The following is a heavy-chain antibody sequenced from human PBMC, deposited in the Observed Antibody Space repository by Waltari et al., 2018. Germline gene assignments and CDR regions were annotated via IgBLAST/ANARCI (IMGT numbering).Heavy chain of an antibody. Sequence: QVTLKESGPALVKPTQTLTLTCTFSGFSLSTSGMRVSWIRQPPGKALERLARIGWGDDKFYSTSLKTRLTIPKDTSKNQVVLTLNNMDPVDTAKYYCARIFGDEDAFDIWGQGTMVTVSS. CDR3: ARIFGDEDAFDI. CDR2: IGWGDDK. CDR1: GFSLSTSGMR. J-gene: IGHJ3*02. V-gene: IGHV2-70*04. D-gene: IGHD3-16*01.